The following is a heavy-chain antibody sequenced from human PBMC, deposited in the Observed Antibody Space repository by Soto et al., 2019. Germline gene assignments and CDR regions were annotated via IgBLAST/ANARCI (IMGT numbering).Heavy chain of an antibody. CDR3: ARDSRSGYDYHSCEF. V-gene: IGHV1-2*02. D-gene: IGHD5-12*01. J-gene: IGHJ4*02. Sequence: ASVKVSCKASGYTFTGYYIHWVRQAPGHGLEWMGWISPDSGGTNYAQKFQGRVTMTRDTSISAAHMELRWLTSAETAVYFCARDSRSGYDYHSCEFWGQGTLVTVSS. CDR1: GYTFTGYY. CDR2: ISPDSGGT.